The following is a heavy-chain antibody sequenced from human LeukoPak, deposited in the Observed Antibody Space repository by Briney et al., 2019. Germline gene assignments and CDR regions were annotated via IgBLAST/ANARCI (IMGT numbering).Heavy chain of an antibody. D-gene: IGHD2-8*01. J-gene: IGHJ6*04. CDR3: ARDRRFYYATSEANQYYQMDV. CDR1: GGSFSSSGYY. Sequence: KPSETLSLTCTVSGGSFSSSGYYWSWIRRRPGTGLEWIGNIYLTGSTSYNPSLKSRVTMSMDTSKRQFSLTLTSLTAADTAIYYCARDRRFYYATSEANQYYQMDVWGKGTTVVVSS. V-gene: IGHV4-31*03. CDR2: IYLTGST.